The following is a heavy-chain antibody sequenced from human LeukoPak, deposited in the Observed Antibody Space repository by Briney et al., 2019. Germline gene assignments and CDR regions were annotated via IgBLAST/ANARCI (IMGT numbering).Heavy chain of an antibody. Sequence: SETLSLTCTVSGGSISSYYWSWIRQPPGKGLEWIGYIYYSGSTDYNPSLKSRVTISVDTSKNQFSLKLSSVTAADTAVYYCARDYYGSGSFLDYWGQGTLVCVSS. V-gene: IGHV4-59*01. CDR2: IYYSGST. CDR3: ARDYYGSGSFLDY. CDR1: GGSISSYY. J-gene: IGHJ4*02. D-gene: IGHD3-10*01.